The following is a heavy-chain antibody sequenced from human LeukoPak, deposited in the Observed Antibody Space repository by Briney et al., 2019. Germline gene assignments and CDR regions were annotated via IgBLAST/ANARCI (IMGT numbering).Heavy chain of an antibody. CDR1: GFTVSSNY. CDR2: IYNDGST. Sequence: GGSLRLSCAASGFTVSSNYMSWIRQAPGKGLEWVSVIYNDGSTYYADSVKGRFTISRDNSKNTLYLQLNSLRDEDTAVYYCARGWGFFDYWGQGTLVTVSS. J-gene: IGHJ4*02. CDR3: ARGWGFFDY. D-gene: IGHD7-27*01. V-gene: IGHV3-66*01.